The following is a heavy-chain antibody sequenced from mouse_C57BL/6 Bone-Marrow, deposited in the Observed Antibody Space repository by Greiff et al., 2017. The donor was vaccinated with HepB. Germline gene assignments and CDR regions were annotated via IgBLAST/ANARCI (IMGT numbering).Heavy chain of an antibody. J-gene: IGHJ3*01. V-gene: IGHV1-4*01. D-gene: IGHD2-1*01. Sequence: QVQLQQSGAELARPGASVKMSCKASGYTFTSYTMHWVKQRPGQGLEWIGYINPSSGYTKYNQKFKDKATLTADKSSSTAYMQLSSLTSEDSAVYYCARGNYGNYLAYWGQGTLVTVSA. CDR3: ARGNYGNYLAY. CDR1: GYTFTSYT. CDR2: INPSSGYT.